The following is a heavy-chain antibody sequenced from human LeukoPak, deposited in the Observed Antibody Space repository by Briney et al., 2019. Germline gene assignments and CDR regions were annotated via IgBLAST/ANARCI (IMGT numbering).Heavy chain of an antibody. Sequence: PSETLSLTCAVYGGSFSGYYWSWIRQPPGKGLEWIGEINHGGSTNYNPSLKSRVTMSVDTSKNQFSLKLSSVTAADTAVYYCARGPIAYCGGDCYSGVGSFDYWGQGTLVTVSS. CDR2: INHGGST. J-gene: IGHJ4*02. CDR3: ARGPIAYCGGDCYSGVGSFDY. D-gene: IGHD2-21*02. V-gene: IGHV4-34*01. CDR1: GGSFSGYY.